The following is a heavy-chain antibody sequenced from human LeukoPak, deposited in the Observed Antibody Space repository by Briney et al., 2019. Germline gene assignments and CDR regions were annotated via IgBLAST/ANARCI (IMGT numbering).Heavy chain of an antibody. CDR1: GGTFSSYA. CDR2: IIPIFGTA. V-gene: IGHV1-69*05. D-gene: IGHD3-22*01. J-gene: IGHJ6*02. Sequence: SVKVSCEASGGTFSSYAISWVRQAPGQGLEWMGGIIPIFGTANYAQKLQGRVTMTTDTSTSTAYMELRSLRSDDTAVYYCARIGKIKDFDSSGYRYYYYYGMDVWGQGTTVTVSS. CDR3: ARIGKIKDFDSSGYRYYYYYGMDV.